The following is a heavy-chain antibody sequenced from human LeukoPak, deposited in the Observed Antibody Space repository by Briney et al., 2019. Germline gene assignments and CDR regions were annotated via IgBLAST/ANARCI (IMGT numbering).Heavy chain of an antibody. J-gene: IGHJ6*02. D-gene: IGHD3-10*01. V-gene: IGHV4-4*07. CDR3: ARGGLWFGELWSYGMDV. CDR1: GGSISSYY. CDR2: IYTSGST. Sequence: TASETLSLTCTVSGGSISSYYWSWIRQPAGKGLEWIGRIYTSGSTNYNPSLKSRVTMSVDTSKNQFSLKLSSVTAADTAVYYCARGGLWFGELWSYGMDVWGQGTTVTVSS.